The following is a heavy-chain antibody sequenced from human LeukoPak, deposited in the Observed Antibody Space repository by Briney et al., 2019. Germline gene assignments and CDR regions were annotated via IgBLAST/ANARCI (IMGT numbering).Heavy chain of an antibody. J-gene: IGHJ3*02. CDR3: ARVSRFGGGAFDI. Sequence: GGSLRLSCAASGFTFSSYWMSWVRQAPGKGLEWVANIKQDGSEKYYVDSLKGRFTISRDNAKNSLYLQMNSLRAEDTAVYYCARVSRFGGGAFDIWGQGTMVTVSS. CDR2: IKQDGSEK. V-gene: IGHV3-7*01. CDR1: GFTFSSYW. D-gene: IGHD3-10*01.